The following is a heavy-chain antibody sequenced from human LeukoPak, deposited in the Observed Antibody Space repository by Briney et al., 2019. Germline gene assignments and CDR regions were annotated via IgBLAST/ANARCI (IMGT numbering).Heavy chain of an antibody. J-gene: IGHJ5*02. Sequence: SETLSLTCTVSGGSISSSSYYWGWIRQPPGKGLEWIGSIYHSGSTNYNPSLKSRVTISVDTSKNQFSLKLSSVTAADTAVYYCARDSPRSFGWFDPWGQGTLVTVSS. V-gene: IGHV4-39*07. CDR2: IYHSGST. CDR1: GGSISSSSYY. CDR3: ARDSPRSFGWFDP. D-gene: IGHD3-10*01.